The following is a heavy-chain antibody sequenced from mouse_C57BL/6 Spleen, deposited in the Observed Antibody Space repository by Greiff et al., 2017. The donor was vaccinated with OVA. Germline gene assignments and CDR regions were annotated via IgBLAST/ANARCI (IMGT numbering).Heavy chain of an antibody. CDR2: ISSGSSTI. CDR3: ARSYYGSSYVDY. J-gene: IGHJ2*01. Sequence: EVQLQQSGGGLVKPGGSLKLSCAASGFTFSDYGMHWVRQAPEKGLEWVAYISSGSSTIYYADTVKGRFTISRDNAKNTLFLQMTSLRSEDTAMYYCARSYYGSSYVDYWGQGTTLTVSS. D-gene: IGHD1-1*01. CDR1: GFTFSDYG. V-gene: IGHV5-17*01.